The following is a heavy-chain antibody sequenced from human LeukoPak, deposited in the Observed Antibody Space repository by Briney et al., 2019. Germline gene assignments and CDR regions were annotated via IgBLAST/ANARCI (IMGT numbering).Heavy chain of an antibody. D-gene: IGHD2-2*01. CDR3: ASSPSRDNWFDL. Sequence: KPSETLSLTCAVYGGSFSGYYWGWIRQPPGKGLEWIGSIYHSGSTYYNPSLKSRVTISVDTSKNQFSLKLSSVTAADTAVYYCASSPSRDNWFDLWGQGTLVTVSS. V-gene: IGHV4-38-2*01. CDR2: IYHSGST. J-gene: IGHJ5*02. CDR1: GGSFSGYY.